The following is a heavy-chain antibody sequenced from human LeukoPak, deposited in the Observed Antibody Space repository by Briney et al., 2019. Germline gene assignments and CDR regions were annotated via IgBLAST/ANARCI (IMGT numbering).Heavy chain of an antibody. CDR1: GFTFSSYS. V-gene: IGHV3-21*04. CDR3: ARVWVGAMYAFDI. D-gene: IGHD1-26*01. CDR2: ISSSSSYI. Sequence: GGSLRLSCAASGFTFSSYSMNWVRQAPGKGLEWVSSISSSSSYIYYADSVKGRFTISRDNAKNSLYLQMNSLRAEDTAVYYCARVWVGAMYAFDIWGQGTMVTVSS. J-gene: IGHJ3*02.